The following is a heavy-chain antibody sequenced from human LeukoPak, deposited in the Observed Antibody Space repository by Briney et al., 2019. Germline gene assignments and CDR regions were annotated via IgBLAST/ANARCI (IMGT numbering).Heavy chain of an antibody. CDR1: GFTFDDYG. CDR2: INWNGGST. CDR3: AELGITMIGGV. J-gene: IGHJ6*04. D-gene: IGHD3-10*02. Sequence: GALRLSCAASGFTFDDYGMSWVRQAPGKGLEWVSGINWNGGSTGYADSVKGRFTISRDNAKNSLYLQMNSLRAEDTAVFYCAELGITMIGGVWGKGTTVTISS. V-gene: IGHV3-20*04.